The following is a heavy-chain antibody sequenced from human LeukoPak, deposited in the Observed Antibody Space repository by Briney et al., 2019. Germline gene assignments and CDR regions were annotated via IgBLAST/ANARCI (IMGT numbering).Heavy chain of an antibody. J-gene: IGHJ6*02. CDR2: IRSSSSYI. CDR1: GLTFSGDS. D-gene: IGHD3-3*01. V-gene: IGHV3-21*01. CDR3: ARDGITIFGVVIIDYYYGMDV. Sequence: PGGSLRLSCAASGLTFSGDSNNWFRQAPGKGLKRVSSIRSSSSYIYYADSVKGRFTISRDNAKNSLYLQMNSLRAEDTAVYYCARDGITIFGVVIIDYYYGMDVWGQGTTVTVSS.